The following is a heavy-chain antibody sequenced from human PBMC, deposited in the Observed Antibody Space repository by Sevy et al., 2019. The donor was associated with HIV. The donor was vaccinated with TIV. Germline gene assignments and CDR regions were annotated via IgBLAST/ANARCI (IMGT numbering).Heavy chain of an antibody. V-gene: IGHV3-33*01. Sequence: GGSLRLSCAASGFTFSDYGIHWVRQAPGKGPEWVAVIWYDGINKYYVDSVKGRFTISRDNSKNTVYLQMNSLRAEDTAVYYCARDKLLPVMVTMVRGALSYYFDYWGQGTLATVSS. CDR1: GFTFSDYG. CDR2: IWYDGINK. CDR3: ARDKLLPVMVTMVRGALSYYFDY. J-gene: IGHJ4*02. D-gene: IGHD3-10*01.